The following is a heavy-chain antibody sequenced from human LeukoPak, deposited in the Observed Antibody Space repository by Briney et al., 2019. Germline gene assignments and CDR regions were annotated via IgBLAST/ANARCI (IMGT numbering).Heavy chain of an antibody. J-gene: IGHJ4*02. CDR2: ISWDGGST. V-gene: IGHV3-43*01. Sequence: GGSLRLSCAASGVTFDDYTMYWVRQAPGKGLEWVALISWDGGSTYYADSVAGRFTISRDNSKNSLYLQMNSLRTEDTALYYCAKDIGVGYCNGCLFDYWGQGTLVTVSS. CDR3: AKDIGVGYCNGCLFDY. CDR1: GVTFDDYT. D-gene: IGHD2-15*01.